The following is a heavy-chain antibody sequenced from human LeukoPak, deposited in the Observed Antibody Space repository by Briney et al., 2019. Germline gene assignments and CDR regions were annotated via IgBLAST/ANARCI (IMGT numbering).Heavy chain of an antibody. CDR2: ISYDGNNK. V-gene: IGHV3-30-3*01. CDR3: ARDGFPGGTVAGTYLNY. D-gene: IGHD6-19*01. CDR1: EFTFSGHA. Sequence: PGRSLRLYCAASEFTFSGHAMHWVRQATGKGREWVAVISYDGNNKFYADSLKGRFTISRDDSRNTLSLQMNSRRAEDTAVYYCARDGFPGGTVAGTYLNYWGQGTLVTVSS. J-gene: IGHJ4*02.